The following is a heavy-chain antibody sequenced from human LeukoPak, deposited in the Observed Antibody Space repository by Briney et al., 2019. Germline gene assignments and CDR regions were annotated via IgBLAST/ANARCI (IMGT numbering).Heavy chain of an antibody. V-gene: IGHV3-53*01. CDR3: ARENPLGYCSSTSCPTGDNWFDP. CDR2: IYSGGST. J-gene: IGHJ5*02. Sequence: SGGSLRPSCAASGFTVSSNYMSWVRQAPGKGLEWVSVIYSGGSTYYADSVKGRFTISRDNSKNTLYLQMNSLRAEDTAVYYCARENPLGYCSSTSCPTGDNWFDPWGQGTLVAVSS. D-gene: IGHD2-2*01. CDR1: GFTVSSNY.